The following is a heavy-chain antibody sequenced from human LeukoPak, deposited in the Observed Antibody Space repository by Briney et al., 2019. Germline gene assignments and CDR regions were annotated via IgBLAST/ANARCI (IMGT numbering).Heavy chain of an antibody. CDR1: EFTFSNFC. V-gene: IGHV3-23*01. CDR2: IDYSGGNT. CDR3: VATRVCGGVLLRPNCLYFEN. Sequence: GGSLRLSCAASEFTFSNFCMSWVRQAPGKGLEWVSGIDYSGGNTNYADSVLGRFTVSRDNSKNTLYLQMNSLRAEDTAVYYCVATRVCGGVLLRPNCLYFENWGQGTLVSVSS. J-gene: IGHJ4*02. D-gene: IGHD3-10*01.